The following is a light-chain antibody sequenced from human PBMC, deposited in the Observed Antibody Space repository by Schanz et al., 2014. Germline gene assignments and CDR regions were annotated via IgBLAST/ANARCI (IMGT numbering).Light chain of an antibody. V-gene: IGKV3-20*01. CDR1: QSVSSSF. CDR2: GAS. CDR3: QQYGSSPFT. Sequence: EIVLTQSPGTLSLSPGERAPLSCRASQSVSSSFLAWYQQKPGQAPRLLIYGASSRATGIPDRFSGSGSGTDFILTISRLEPEDFAVYYCQQYGSSPFTFGPGTKVDIK. J-gene: IGKJ3*01.